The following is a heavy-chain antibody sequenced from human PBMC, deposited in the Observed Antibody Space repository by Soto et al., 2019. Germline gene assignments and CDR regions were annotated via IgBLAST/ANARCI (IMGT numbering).Heavy chain of an antibody. J-gene: IGHJ6*02. CDR2: ISSSSYI. D-gene: IGHD2-2*01. CDR3: ARGREYQLLSDGMDV. V-gene: IGHV3-21*01. Sequence: GGSLRLSCAASGFTFSSYSMNWVRQAPGKGLEWVSSISSSSYIYYADSVKGRFTISRDNAKNSLYLQMNSLRAEDTAVYYCARGREYQLLSDGMDVWGQGTTVTVSS. CDR1: GFTFSSYS.